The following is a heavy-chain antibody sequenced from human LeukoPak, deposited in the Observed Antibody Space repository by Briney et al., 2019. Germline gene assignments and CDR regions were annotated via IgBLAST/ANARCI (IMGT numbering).Heavy chain of an antibody. CDR3: ARIYYYYYYYIDV. CDR1: GGAISSSCYY. V-gene: IGHV4-39*07. J-gene: IGHJ6*03. CDR2: IYYSGNT. Sequence: SETLSLTCTVSGGAISSSCYYWGWIRQPPGKGLEWIGSIYYSGNTYHNPSLRSRVTTSVDTSKNQFSLNLSSVTAADTAVYYCARIYYYYYYYIDVWGKGTTITVSS.